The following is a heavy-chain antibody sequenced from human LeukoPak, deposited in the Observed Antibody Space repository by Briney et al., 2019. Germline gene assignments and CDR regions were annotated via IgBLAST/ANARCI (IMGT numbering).Heavy chain of an antibody. Sequence: GGSLRLSCTASGFTFSDYSLSWIRQSPGKGLEWISYITSGGGSIFYADFVEGRFTISRDNAENSLYLQLNSLRDEDTAVYYCARWIDGFDVWGQGTMVTVSS. CDR3: ARWIDGFDV. CDR1: GFTFSDYS. V-gene: IGHV3-11*01. CDR2: ITSGGGSI. D-gene: IGHD2-2*03. J-gene: IGHJ3*01.